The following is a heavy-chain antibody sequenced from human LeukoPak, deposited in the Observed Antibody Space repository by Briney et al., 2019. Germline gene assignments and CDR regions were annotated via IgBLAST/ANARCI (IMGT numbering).Heavy chain of an antibody. CDR1: GLTFSTYA. D-gene: IGHD5-18*01. V-gene: IGHV3-30*03. J-gene: IGHJ6*02. CDR2: LSYDGNIE. CDR3: ASGIQLWPFYGMDV. Sequence: GGSLRLSCAASGLTFSTYAMHWVRQAPGKGLEWVAVLSYDGNIEYYAPSVKGRFSISRDNSKNTLYLQMNSLRAEDTAVYYCASGIQLWPFYGMDVWGQGTTVTVSS.